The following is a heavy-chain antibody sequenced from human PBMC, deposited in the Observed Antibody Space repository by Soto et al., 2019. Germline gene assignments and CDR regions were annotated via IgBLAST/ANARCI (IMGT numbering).Heavy chain of an antibody. CDR2: MNPNSGDT. CDR1: GYAFTSYD. V-gene: IGHV1-8*01. J-gene: IGHJ6*02. D-gene: IGHD3-3*01. Sequence: ASVKVSCKASGYAFTSYDINWVRQATGQGLEWMGWMNPNSGDTGYVEKFQGRVTMTRDTSITTAYMELSSLRSEDTAVYYCARDQGITTFGVYSMYYYGMDVWGQGTTVTVSS. CDR3: ARDQGITTFGVYSMYYYGMDV.